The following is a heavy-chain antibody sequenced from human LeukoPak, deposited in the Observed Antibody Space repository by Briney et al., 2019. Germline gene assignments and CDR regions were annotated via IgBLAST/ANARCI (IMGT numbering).Heavy chain of an antibody. Sequence: PGGSLRLSCAASGFTFSSYSMNWVRQAPGKGLEWVSSNSSSSSYIYYADSVKGRFTISRDNAKNSLYLQMNSLRAEDTAVYYCASRRSSGWSRTYYFDYWGQGTLVTVSS. D-gene: IGHD6-19*01. CDR1: GFTFSSYS. J-gene: IGHJ4*02. V-gene: IGHV3-21*01. CDR2: NSSSSSYI. CDR3: ASRRSSGWSRTYYFDY.